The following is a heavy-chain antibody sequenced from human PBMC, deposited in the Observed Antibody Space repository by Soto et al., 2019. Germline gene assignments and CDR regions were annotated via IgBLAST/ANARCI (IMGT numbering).Heavy chain of an antibody. J-gene: IGHJ4*02. CDR1: ENTFSSYY. V-gene: IGHV1-46*03. Sequence: GASVKVSCKASENTFSSYYLHWVRQAPGQGLEWMGMIHPSGGGATYAQKFLGRVTMTRDTSTSTVFMELSSLRSEDTAIYYCSRGGHITVVTASFDFWGQGTLVTVS. D-gene: IGHD2-21*02. CDR3: SRGGHITVVTASFDF. CDR2: IHPSGGGA.